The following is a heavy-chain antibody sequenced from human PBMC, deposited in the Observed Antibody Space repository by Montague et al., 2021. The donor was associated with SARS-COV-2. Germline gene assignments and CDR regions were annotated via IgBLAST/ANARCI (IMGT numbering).Heavy chain of an antibody. CDR3: ARDGHIAARPADYYGMDV. CDR2: IKQDGSEK. D-gene: IGHD6-6*01. Sequence: SLRLSCAASGFTFSSYWMSWVRQAPGKGLEWVANIKQDGSEKYYVDSVKGRFTISRDNAKNSLYLQMNSLRAEDTAVYYCARDGHIAARPADYYGMDVWGQGTTVTVSS. J-gene: IGHJ6*02. V-gene: IGHV3-7*03. CDR1: GFTFSSYW.